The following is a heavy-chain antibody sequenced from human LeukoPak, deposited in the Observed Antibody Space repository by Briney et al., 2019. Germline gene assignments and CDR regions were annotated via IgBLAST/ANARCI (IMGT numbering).Heavy chain of an antibody. CDR1: GYTFTIYG. CDR2: ISVYNGNT. Sequence: ASVKVSSKASGYTFTIYGISWVRQAPGQGPEWMGWISVYNGNTNYAQRLQGRVTMTTDTSTSTAYMELRSLRSDDTAVYYCARGYCSGGRCYDILNYQYGMDVWGQGTTVTVSS. CDR3: ARGYCSGGRCYDILNYQYGMDV. D-gene: IGHD2-15*01. J-gene: IGHJ6*02. V-gene: IGHV1-18*01.